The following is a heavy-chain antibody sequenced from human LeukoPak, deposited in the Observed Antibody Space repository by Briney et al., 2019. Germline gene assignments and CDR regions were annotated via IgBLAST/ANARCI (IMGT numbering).Heavy chain of an antibody. V-gene: IGHV4-34*01. Sequence: SETLSLTCAVHGGSFSGYYWSWIRQPPGKGLEWIGEINHSGSTNYNPSLKSRVTISVDTSKNQFSLKLSSVTAADTAVYYCARSETTVTLDYWGQGTLVTVSS. D-gene: IGHD4-11*01. CDR2: INHSGST. CDR1: GGSFSGYY. J-gene: IGHJ4*02. CDR3: ARSETTVTLDY.